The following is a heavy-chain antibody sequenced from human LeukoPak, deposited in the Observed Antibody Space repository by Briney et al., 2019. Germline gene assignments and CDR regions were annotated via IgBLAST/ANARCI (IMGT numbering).Heavy chain of an antibody. CDR1: GYTFTTSW. D-gene: IGHD2-15*01. V-gene: IGHV5-51*01. J-gene: IGHJ6*02. CDR3: ARRSPDYGMDV. Sequence: GESLQISCQGFGYTFTTSWIGWVRQLPGKGLEWMAIIYAGNSDTKYSPSFQGQVSISTDRSISTAYLQWSSLKASDTAMYYCARRSPDYGMDVWGQGTTVTVSS. CDR2: IYAGNSDT.